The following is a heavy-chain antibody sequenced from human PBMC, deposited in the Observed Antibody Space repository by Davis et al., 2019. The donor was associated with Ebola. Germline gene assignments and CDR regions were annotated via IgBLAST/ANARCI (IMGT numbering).Heavy chain of an antibody. CDR1: GFTFSSYA. Sequence: GESLKISCAASGFTFSSYAMSWVRQAPGKGLEWVSTISGSGGSTYYADSVKGRFTISRDNSKNTLYLQMNSLRAEDTAVYYCAKAGVATIYYFDYWGQGTLVTVSS. CDR2: ISGSGGST. CDR3: AKAGVATIYYFDY. J-gene: IGHJ4*02. D-gene: IGHD5-12*01. V-gene: IGHV3-23*01.